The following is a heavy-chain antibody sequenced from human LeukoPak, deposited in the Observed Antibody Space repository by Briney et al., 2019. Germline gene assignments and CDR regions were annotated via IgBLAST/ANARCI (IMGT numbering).Heavy chain of an antibody. V-gene: IGHV4-34*01. Sequence: KPWETLSLTCAVYGGSFSDYYWSWIRQPPQKGLGWIGEINHSGSTNYSPSLKSRVTISLDTSKNQFSLKLSSVTAADTAVYYCARGPKPGVAAAGPGHGMDVWGQGTTVTVSS. CDR2: INHSGST. J-gene: IGHJ6*02. CDR3: ARGPKPGVAAAGPGHGMDV. D-gene: IGHD6-13*01. CDR1: GGSFSDYY.